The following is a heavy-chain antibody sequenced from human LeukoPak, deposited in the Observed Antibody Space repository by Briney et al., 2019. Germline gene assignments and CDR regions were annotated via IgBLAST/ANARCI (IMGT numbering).Heavy chain of an antibody. CDR1: GFTFSSYE. V-gene: IGHV3-48*03. J-gene: IGHJ4*02. CDR2: ITSSGSTI. Sequence: PGGSLRLSCAASGFTFSSYEMNWVRQAPGKGLEWVSYITSSGSTIYYADSVKGRFTISRDNARNSLYLQMNSLRAEDTAVYYCATYKHSSGHYYFDYWGQGTLVTVSS. CDR3: ATYKHSSGHYYFDY. D-gene: IGHD3-22*01.